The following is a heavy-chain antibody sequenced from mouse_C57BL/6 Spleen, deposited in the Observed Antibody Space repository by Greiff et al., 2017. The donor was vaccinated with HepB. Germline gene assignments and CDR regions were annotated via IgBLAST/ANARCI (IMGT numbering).Heavy chain of an antibody. D-gene: IGHD2-5*01. Sequence: EVNVVESGGGLVQPGGSLKLSCAASGFTFSDYYMYWVRQTPEKRLEWVAYISNGGGSTYYPDTVKGRFTISRDNAKNTLYLQMSRLKSEDTAMYYCARRDYSNRYYAMDYWGQGTSVTVSS. CDR3: ARRDYSNRYYAMDY. CDR2: ISNGGGST. V-gene: IGHV5-12*01. CDR1: GFTFSDYY. J-gene: IGHJ4*01.